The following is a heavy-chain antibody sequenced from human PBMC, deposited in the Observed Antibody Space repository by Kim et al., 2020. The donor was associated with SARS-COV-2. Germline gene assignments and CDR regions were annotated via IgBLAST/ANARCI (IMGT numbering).Heavy chain of an antibody. CDR2: ISYDGSNK. Sequence: GGSLRLSCAASGFTFSSYAMHWVRQAPGKGLEWVAVISYDGSNKYYADSVKGRFTISRDNSKNTLYLQMNSLRAEDTAVYYCSRGGSIAPRAVYSYMDV. CDR3: SRGGSIAPRAVYSYMDV. D-gene: IGHD6-6*01. V-gene: IGHV3-30-3*01. CDR1: GFTFSSYA. J-gene: IGHJ6*03.